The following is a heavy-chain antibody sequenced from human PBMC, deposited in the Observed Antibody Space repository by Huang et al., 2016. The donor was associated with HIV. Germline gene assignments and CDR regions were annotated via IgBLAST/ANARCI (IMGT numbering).Heavy chain of an antibody. CDR3: TRDGVAPDEEFDY. Sequence: QVQLVPSGAEVKKPGASVKVSCKPSGYTFADYFIHWVRQAPGQGLEWMAWLNPKNGATNYAQKCLGRVTVTGDTSINTAYMEFSGLTSDDTANYYCTRDGVAPDEEFDYWGQGTLIIVSS. D-gene: IGHD5-12*01. CDR1: GYTFADYF. CDR2: LNPKNGAT. V-gene: IGHV1-2*02. J-gene: IGHJ4*02.